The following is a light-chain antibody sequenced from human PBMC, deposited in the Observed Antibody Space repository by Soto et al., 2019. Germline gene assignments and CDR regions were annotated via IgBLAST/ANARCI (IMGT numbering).Light chain of an antibody. V-gene: IGKV1-5*01. CDR2: DAS. J-gene: IGKJ4*01. Sequence: DIQMTQSPSTLSASVGDRVTITCRASQSISSWLAWYQQKAGKAPKLLIYDASSLESGVPSRFSGSGSGTEFTLTISSLQPDDFATYYCQQYNSNPLTFGGGTKVEI. CDR3: QQYNSNPLT. CDR1: QSISSW.